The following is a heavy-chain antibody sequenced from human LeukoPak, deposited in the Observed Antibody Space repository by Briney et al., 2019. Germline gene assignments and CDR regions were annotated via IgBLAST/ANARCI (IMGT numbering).Heavy chain of an antibody. V-gene: IGHV1-18*01. CDR3: ARDPYGSGSPAFDY. CDR1: GYTFTSYG. Sequence: APVKVSCKASGYTFTSYGISWVRQAPGQGLEWMGWISAYNGNTNYAQKLQGRVTMTTDTSTSTAYMELRSLRSDDTAVYYCARDPYGSGSPAFDYWGQGTLVTVSS. J-gene: IGHJ4*02. D-gene: IGHD3-10*01. CDR2: ISAYNGNT.